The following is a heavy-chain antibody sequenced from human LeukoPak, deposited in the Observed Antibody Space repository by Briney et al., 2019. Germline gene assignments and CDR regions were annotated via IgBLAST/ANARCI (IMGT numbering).Heavy chain of an antibody. J-gene: IGHJ4*02. CDR2: IKQDGSEK. D-gene: IGHD3-22*01. Sequence: GGSLRLSCAASGFTFSSYAMSWVRQAPGKGLEWVANIKQDGSEKYYVDSVKGRFTISRDNAKNSLYLQMNSLRAEDTAVYYCARGGQDSSGYWYWGQGTLVTVSS. CDR1: GFTFSSYA. CDR3: ARGGQDSSGYWY. V-gene: IGHV3-7*01.